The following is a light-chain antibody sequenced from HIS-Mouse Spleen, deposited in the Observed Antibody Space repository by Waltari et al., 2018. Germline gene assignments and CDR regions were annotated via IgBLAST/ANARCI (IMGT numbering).Light chain of an antibody. CDR2: EGS. J-gene: IGLJ3*02. CDR3: CSYAGSRV. CDR1: SSDVGRYNL. Sequence: QSALTQPASVSGSPGQSITIPCTGTSSDVGRYNLVSWYQQHPGKAPKLMIYEGSKRPSGVSNRFSGSKSGNTASLTISGLQAEDEADYYCCSYAGSRVFGGGTKLTVL. V-gene: IGLV2-23*01.